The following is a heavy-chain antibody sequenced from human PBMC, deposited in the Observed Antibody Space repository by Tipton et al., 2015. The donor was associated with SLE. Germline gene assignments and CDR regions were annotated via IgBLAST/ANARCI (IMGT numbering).Heavy chain of an antibody. CDR1: GGSFSGYY. V-gene: IGHV4-34*01. CDR3: ARVRPPLSIFGVVKGTDYYYMDV. J-gene: IGHJ6*03. CDR2: INYSGST. D-gene: IGHD3-3*01. Sequence: LRLSCAVYGGSFSGYYWSWISQPPGKGLEWIGEINYSGSTNYNPSLKSRVTKSVDTSKNQFSLKLSSVTAADTAVYYCARVRPPLSIFGVVKGTDYYYMDVWGKGTTVTVPS.